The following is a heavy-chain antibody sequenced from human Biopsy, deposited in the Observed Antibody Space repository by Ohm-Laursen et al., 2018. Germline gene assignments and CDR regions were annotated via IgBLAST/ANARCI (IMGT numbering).Heavy chain of an antibody. D-gene: IGHD6-19*01. J-gene: IGHJ4*02. CDR1: SGSISSYY. Sequence: SDTLSLTWPVSSGSISSYYWSWIRQPPGKGLEWIGYISYSGNTNYNPSLKSRVTMSVATSKNQFSLKVYSVTAADTAIYYCATTTMDTSGWYGNYFDSWGQGALVTVSS. CDR2: ISYSGNT. CDR3: ATTTMDTSGWYGNYFDS. V-gene: IGHV4-59*08.